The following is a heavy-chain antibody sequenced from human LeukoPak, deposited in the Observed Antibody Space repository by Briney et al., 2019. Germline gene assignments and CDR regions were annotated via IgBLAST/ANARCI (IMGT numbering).Heavy chain of an antibody. CDR2: ISSSSSYI. V-gene: IGHV3-21*01. D-gene: IGHD6-19*01. CDR1: GFTFSSYS. CDR3: ASRRGAVAGGIDY. Sequence: PGGSLRLSCAASGFTFSSYSMNWVRQAPGKGLEWVSSISSSSSYIYYADSLKGRFTISRDNAKNSLCLQMNSLRAEDTAVYYCASRRGAVAGGIDYWGQGTLVTVSS. J-gene: IGHJ4*02.